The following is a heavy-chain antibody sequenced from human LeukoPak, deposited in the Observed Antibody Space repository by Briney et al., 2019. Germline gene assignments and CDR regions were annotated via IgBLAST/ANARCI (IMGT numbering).Heavy chain of an antibody. V-gene: IGHV1-2*02. J-gene: IGHJ5*02. D-gene: IGHD2/OR15-2a*01. CDR1: GGTLSSYA. CDR3: ARDQSEDFINWFDP. CDR2: INPNTGGT. Sequence: ASVKVSCKASGGTLSSYAITWVRQAPGQGLEWMGWINPNTGGTNYAQNFQGRVTMTRDTSISTAYMELSSLTSDDTAVYYCARDQSEDFINWFDPWGQGTLVTVSS.